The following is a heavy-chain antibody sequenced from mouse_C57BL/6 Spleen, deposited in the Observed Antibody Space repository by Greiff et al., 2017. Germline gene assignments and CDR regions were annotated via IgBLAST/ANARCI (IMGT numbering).Heavy chain of an antibody. CDR3: AREGKDSSGYRLAY. V-gene: IGHV1-80*01. D-gene: IGHD3-2*02. J-gene: IGHJ3*01. CDR1: GYAFSSYW. Sequence: QVQLQQSGAELVKPGASVKISCKASGYAFSSYWMNWVKQRPGKGLEWIGQIYPGDGDTNYNGKFKGKATLTADKSSSTAYMQLSSLTSEDSAVYCCAREGKDSSGYRLAYGGKGTLVTVSA. CDR2: IYPGDGDT.